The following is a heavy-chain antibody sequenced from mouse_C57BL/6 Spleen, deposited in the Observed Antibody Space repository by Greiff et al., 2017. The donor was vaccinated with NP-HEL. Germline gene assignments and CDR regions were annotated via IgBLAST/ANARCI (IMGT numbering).Heavy chain of an antibody. Sequence: EVQGVESGGGLVKPGGSLTLSCAASGFTFSDYGMHWVRPAPEKGLEWVAYISSGSSTIYYADTVKGRFTISRDNAKTTLFLQMSSLRSEDTAMYYCARGSLYYGSSYDAMDYWGQGTSVTVSS. CDR3: ARGSLYYGSSYDAMDY. CDR2: ISSGSSTI. V-gene: IGHV5-17*01. CDR1: GFTFSDYG. D-gene: IGHD1-1*01. J-gene: IGHJ4*01.